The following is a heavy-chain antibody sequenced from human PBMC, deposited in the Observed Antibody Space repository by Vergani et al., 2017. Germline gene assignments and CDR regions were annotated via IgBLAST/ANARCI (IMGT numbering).Heavy chain of an antibody. CDR2: ISSDGSNK. J-gene: IGHJ4*02. CDR1: GFTFSSYT. D-gene: IGHD4-17*01. Sequence: QVQLVESGGGVVQPGRSLRLSCAASGFTFSSYTMHWVRQAPGKGLEWVAVISSDGSNKYYADSVKGRFTISRDNSKNTLYLQMNSLRAEDTAVYYCARGASGDYVSSFDYWGQGVLITVSS. CDR3: ARGASGDYVSSFDY. V-gene: IGHV3-30-3*01.